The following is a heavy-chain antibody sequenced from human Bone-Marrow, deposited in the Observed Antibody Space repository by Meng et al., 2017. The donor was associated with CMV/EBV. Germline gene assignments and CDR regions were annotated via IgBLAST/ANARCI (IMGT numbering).Heavy chain of an antibody. CDR3: ARDEYCSSTRCYNPYWYFDL. D-gene: IGHD2-2*02. Sequence: TGDYRRWVRQAPGQGIEGMGWINPNSGGTKYEQKLQGRVTMTRDTSISTAYMELSRLGSDDTAVYYCARDEYCSSTRCYNPYWYFDLWGRGTLVTVSS. V-gene: IGHV1-2*02. CDR2: INPNSGGT. J-gene: IGHJ2*01. CDR1: TGDY.